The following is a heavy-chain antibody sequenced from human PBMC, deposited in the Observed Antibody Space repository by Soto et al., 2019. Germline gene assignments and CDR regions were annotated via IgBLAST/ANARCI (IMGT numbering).Heavy chain of an antibody. V-gene: IGHV1-69*01. Sequence: QVQLVQSGAEVKKPGSSVMVSCKASGGTFSSYAISWVRQAPGQGLEGMGGIIPIFGTANYAQNFQGRVTITADESTSTAYMELSSLRSEDTAVYYCARDLRAAGRPGMDVWGQGTTVTVSS. CDR3: ARDLRAAGRPGMDV. CDR1: GGTFSSYA. D-gene: IGHD6-13*01. CDR2: IIPIFGTA. J-gene: IGHJ6*02.